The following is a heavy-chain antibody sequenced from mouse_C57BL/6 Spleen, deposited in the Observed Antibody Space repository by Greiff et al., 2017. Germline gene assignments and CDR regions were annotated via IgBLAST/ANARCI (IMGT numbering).Heavy chain of an antibody. CDR3: ARPGADYWYFDV. J-gene: IGHJ1*03. Sequence: EVMLVESGGGLVQPGGSLKLSCAASGFTFSDYGMAWVRQAPRKGPEWVAFISNLAYSIYYADTVTGRFTISRENAKNTLYLERSSLRSEDTAMYYCARPGADYWYFDVWGTGTTVTVSS. CDR1: GFTFSDYG. CDR2: ISNLAYSI. V-gene: IGHV5-15*01. D-gene: IGHD6-1*01.